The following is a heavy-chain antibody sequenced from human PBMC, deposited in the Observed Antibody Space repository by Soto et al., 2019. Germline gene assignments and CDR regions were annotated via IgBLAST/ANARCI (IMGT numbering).Heavy chain of an antibody. CDR2: MSYDGSNK. CDR1: GFTFSTYG. CDR3: ANGGGSYCRHPRIDH. D-gene: IGHD1-26*01. V-gene: IGHV3-30*18. Sequence: QVQLVESGGGVVQPGRSLRLSCAASGFTFSTYGMHWVRQAPGKGLEWVAVMSYDGSNKYYEDSVRGRFTISRDNSKSTQYLQMSSLRVEDTAVYYCANGGGSYCRHPRIDHWNEGTLHTVAS. J-gene: IGHJ4*02.